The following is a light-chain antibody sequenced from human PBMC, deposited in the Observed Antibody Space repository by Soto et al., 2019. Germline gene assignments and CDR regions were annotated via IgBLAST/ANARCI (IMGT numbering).Light chain of an antibody. CDR1: QGINND. Sequence: DIQMTQSPSSLSSSVGDRVTITCRASQGINNDLAWYQQRPGKAPQRLIYEASSLQSGVPPRFRGSGYGTDFTLTISSLQPEDFATYYCRQHNDYPRTFGGGTKVEIE. V-gene: IGKV1-17*01. CDR3: RQHNDYPRT. CDR2: EAS. J-gene: IGKJ4*01.